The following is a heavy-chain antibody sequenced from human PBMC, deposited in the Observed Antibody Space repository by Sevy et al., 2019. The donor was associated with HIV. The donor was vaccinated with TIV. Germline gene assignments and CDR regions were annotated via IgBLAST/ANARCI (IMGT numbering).Heavy chain of an antibody. D-gene: IGHD2-8*01. CDR3: TRDMYGIDY. J-gene: IGHJ4*02. CDR2: VDKDGSGT. V-gene: IGHV3-74*01. CDR1: GFTFTNYW. Sequence: GGSLRLSCAASGFTFTNYWMHWVRQAPGKGLVWVSRVDKDGSGTNYAESVKGRFTISRDNAKNTVYLQMNSLRAEDTAVYYCTRDMYGIDYWGQGTLVTVSS.